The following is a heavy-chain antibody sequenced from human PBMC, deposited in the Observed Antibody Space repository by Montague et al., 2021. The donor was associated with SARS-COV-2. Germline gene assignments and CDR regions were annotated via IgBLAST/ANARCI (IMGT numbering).Heavy chain of an antibody. V-gene: IGHV4/OR15-8*01. Sequence: SETLSLTCIVSDDSIESGNWWSWVRQTPGKGLEWIGEILHTESTNFNPSLKTRVATTVDKSRNQFSLKLTSLTAADTAVYYCATGINYYDFLALQSWGQGTLVIVSS. J-gene: IGHJ4*02. CDR2: ILHTEST. CDR3: ATGINYYDFLALQS. D-gene: IGHD3/OR15-3a*01. CDR1: DDSIESGNW.